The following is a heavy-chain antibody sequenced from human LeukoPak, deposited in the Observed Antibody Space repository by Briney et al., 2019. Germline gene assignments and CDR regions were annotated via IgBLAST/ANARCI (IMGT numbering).Heavy chain of an antibody. V-gene: IGHV4-34*01. J-gene: IGHJ5*02. CDR2: INHSGST. Sequence: SETLSLTCAVYGGSFSGYYWSWIRQPPGKGLEWIGEINHSGSTNYNPSLKSRVTISVDTSKNQFSLKLSSVTAADTAVYYCARHETRFLVRRWFDPWGQGTLVTVSS. CDR3: ARHETRFLVRRWFDP. D-gene: IGHD2/OR15-2a*01. CDR1: GGSFSGYY.